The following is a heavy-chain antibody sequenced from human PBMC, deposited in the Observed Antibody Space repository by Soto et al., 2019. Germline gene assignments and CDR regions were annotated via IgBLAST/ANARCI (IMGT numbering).Heavy chain of an antibody. D-gene: IGHD3-22*01. CDR2: INPNSGGT. J-gene: IGHJ4*02. CDR3: AREYYDSSGYYG. V-gene: IGHV1-2*02. Sequence: VASVKVSCKASGYTFTGYYMHWVRQAPGQGLEWMGWINPNSGGTNYAQKFQGRVTMTRDTSISTAYMELSRLRSDDTAVYYCAREYYDSSGYYGWGQGTLVTVSS. CDR1: GYTFTGYY.